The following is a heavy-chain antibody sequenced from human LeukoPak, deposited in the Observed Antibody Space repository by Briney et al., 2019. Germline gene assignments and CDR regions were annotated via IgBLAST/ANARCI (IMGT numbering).Heavy chain of an antibody. CDR3: AAYTYCGGDCYSSWFDP. CDR1: GGSISSYY. CDR2: IYYSGST. J-gene: IGHJ5*02. V-gene: IGHV4-59*01. Sequence: SETLSLTCTVSGGSISSYYWSWIRQPPGKGLEWIGYIYYSGSTNYNPSLKSRVTISVDTSKNQFSLKLSSVTAADTAVYYYAAYTYCGGDCYSSWFDPWGQGTLVTVSS. D-gene: IGHD2-21*02.